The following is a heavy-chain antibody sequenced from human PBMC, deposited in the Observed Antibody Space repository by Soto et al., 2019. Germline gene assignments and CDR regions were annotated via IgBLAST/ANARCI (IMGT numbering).Heavy chain of an antibody. CDR3: ARGYSSSSFNYYGMDV. D-gene: IGHD6-6*01. Sequence: GGSLRLSCAASGFTFSSYEMNWVRQAPGKGLEWVSYISSSGSTIYYADSVKGRLTISRDNAKNSLYLQMNSLRAEDTAVYYCARGYSSSSFNYYGMDVWGQGTTVTVSS. V-gene: IGHV3-48*03. CDR1: GFTFSSYE. J-gene: IGHJ6*02. CDR2: ISSSGSTI.